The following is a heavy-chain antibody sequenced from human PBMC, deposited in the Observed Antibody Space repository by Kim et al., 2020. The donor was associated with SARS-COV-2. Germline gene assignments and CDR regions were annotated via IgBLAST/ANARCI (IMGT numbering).Heavy chain of an antibody. Sequence: SETLSLTCTVSGGSISSYYWSWIRQPPGKGLEWIGYIYYSGSTNYNPSLKSRVTKSVDTSKNQFSLKLSSVTAADTAVYYCARHDYSNYYYMDVWGKGTTVTVSS. CDR2: IYYSGST. CDR1: GGSISSYY. V-gene: IGHV4-59*08. J-gene: IGHJ6*03. CDR3: ARHDYSNYYYMDV. D-gene: IGHD4-4*01.